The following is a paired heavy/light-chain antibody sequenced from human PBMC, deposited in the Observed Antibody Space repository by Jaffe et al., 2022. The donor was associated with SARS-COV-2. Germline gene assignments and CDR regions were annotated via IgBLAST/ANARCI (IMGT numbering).Light chain of an antibody. J-gene: IGKJ3*01. V-gene: IGKV1-39*01. CDR2: AAS. Sequence: DIQMTQSPSSLSASVGDRVTITCRASQSISSYLNWYQQKPGKAPKLLIYAASSLQSGVPSRFSGSGSGTDFTLTISSLQPEDFATYYCQQSYSTPPVFTFGPGTKVDIK. CDR1: QSISSY. CDR3: QQSYSTPPVFT.
Heavy chain of an antibody. CDR3: ARAMESRIAAAATYYYYGMDV. Sequence: EVQLVESGGGLVQPGGSLRLSCAASGFTFSSYSMNWVRQAPGKGLEWVSYISSSSSTIYYADSVKGRFTISRDNAKNSLYLQMNSLRDEDTAVYYCARAMESRIAAAATYYYYGMDVWGQGTTVTVSS. J-gene: IGHJ6*02. D-gene: IGHD6-13*01. CDR1: GFTFSSYS. V-gene: IGHV3-48*02. CDR2: ISSSSSTI.